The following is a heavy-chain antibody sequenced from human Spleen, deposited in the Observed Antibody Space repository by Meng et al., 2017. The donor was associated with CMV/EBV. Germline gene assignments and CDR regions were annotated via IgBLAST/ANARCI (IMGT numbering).Heavy chain of an antibody. Sequence: GGSLRLSCAASGFSFSTHVMNWVRQAPGKGLEWISYISGSSDTIFYAASVKGRFTISRDNAKNSVYLQTNNLRVEDTAVYYCAREYIPARAAGYWGQGTLVTVSS. V-gene: IGHV3-48*04. CDR1: GFSFSTHV. CDR3: AREYIPARAAGY. CDR2: ISGSSDTI. D-gene: IGHD6-6*01. J-gene: IGHJ4*02.